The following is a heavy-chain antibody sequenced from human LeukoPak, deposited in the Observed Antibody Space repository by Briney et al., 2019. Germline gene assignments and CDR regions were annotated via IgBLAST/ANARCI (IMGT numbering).Heavy chain of an antibody. CDR3: ARSGGLYTSAWYFHL. J-gene: IGHJ1*01. D-gene: IGHD6-25*01. V-gene: IGHV4-59*01. Sequence: SETLSLTCTVSGGSISSYYWSWIRQPPGKGLEWIGYIDYSGSTIYNPSLKSRVTISVNTSKNQFSLQLSSVTAADTAVYYCARSGGLYTSAWYFHLWGQGTLVTVSS. CDR1: GGSISSYY. CDR2: IDYSGST.